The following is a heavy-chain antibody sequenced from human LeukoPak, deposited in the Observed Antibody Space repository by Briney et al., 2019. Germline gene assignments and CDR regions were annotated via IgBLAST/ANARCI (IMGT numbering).Heavy chain of an antibody. D-gene: IGHD3-9*01. CDR1: GFTFDDYA. J-gene: IGHJ4*02. Sequence: GGSLRLSCAASGFTFDDYAMHWVRQAPGKGLEWVSGISGSGGSTYYADSVKGRFTISRDNSKNTLYLQMNSLRAEDTAVYYCAKVQPILLRYFDWLFPTFDYWGQGTLVTVSS. V-gene: IGHV3-23*01. CDR2: ISGSGGST. CDR3: AKVQPILLRYFDWLFPTFDY.